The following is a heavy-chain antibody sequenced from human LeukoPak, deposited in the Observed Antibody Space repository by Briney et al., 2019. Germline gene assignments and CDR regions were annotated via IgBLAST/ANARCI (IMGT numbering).Heavy chain of an antibody. V-gene: IGHV1-18*01. CDR2: ISAYNGNT. D-gene: IGHD3-10*01. J-gene: IGHJ3*02. CDR3: ARVLLWFGESNAFDI. Sequence: GASVKVSCKASGYTFTSYGISWVRQAPGQGLEWMGWISAYNGNTNYAQKFQGRVTMTTDTSTSTAYMELRSLRSDDTAVYYCARVLLWFGESNAFDIWGQGTMVTVSS. CDR1: GYTFTSYG.